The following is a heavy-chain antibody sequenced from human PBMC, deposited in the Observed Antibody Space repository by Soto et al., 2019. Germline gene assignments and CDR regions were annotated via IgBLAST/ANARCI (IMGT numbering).Heavy chain of an antibody. V-gene: IGHV3-30*18. CDR1: GFTFSSYG. Sequence: GGSLRLSCAASGFTFSSYGMHWVRQAPGKGLEWVAVISYDGSNKYYADSVKGRFTISRDNSKNTLYLQMNGLRAEDTAVYYCAKDRPYYDFWSGYVADYWGQGTLVTVSS. CDR3: AKDRPYYDFWSGYVADY. CDR2: ISYDGSNK. J-gene: IGHJ4*02. D-gene: IGHD3-3*01.